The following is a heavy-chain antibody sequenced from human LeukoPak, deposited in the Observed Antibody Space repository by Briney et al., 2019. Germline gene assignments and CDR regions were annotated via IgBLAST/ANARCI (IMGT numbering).Heavy chain of an antibody. CDR2: IYYSGST. Sequence: KPSETLSLTCTVSGGSITTSSYYWRWIRQPPGKGLEWIGIIYYSGSTYYNPSLKGRVTISVDTSKNQFSLKLSSVTAADTAVYYCARAFRARYFDLWGRGTLVTVSS. CDR3: ARAFRARYFDL. CDR1: GGSITTSSYY. V-gene: IGHV4-39*01. D-gene: IGHD2/OR15-2a*01. J-gene: IGHJ2*01.